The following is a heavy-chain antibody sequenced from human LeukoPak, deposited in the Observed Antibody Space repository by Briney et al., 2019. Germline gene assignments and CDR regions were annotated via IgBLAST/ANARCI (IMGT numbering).Heavy chain of an antibody. CDR2: IYYSGNT. J-gene: IGHJ4*02. CDR1: GGSFSGYY. Sequence: IPSETLSLTCAVYGGSFSGYYWSWIRQPPGKGLEWIGCIYYSGNTNYNPSLESRVTISVDTSKNQFSLKLSSVTATVTAVYYCARHSLEAFDYWGQGNLVTVSS. CDR3: ARHSLEAFDY. V-gene: IGHV4-59*08. D-gene: IGHD3-3*01.